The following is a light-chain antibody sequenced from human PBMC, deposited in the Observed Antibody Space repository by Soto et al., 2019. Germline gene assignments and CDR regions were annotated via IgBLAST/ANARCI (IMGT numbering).Light chain of an antibody. J-gene: IGKJ2*01. Sequence: EIVMTQSPATLSVSPGERATLSCRASQSVSSNLAWYQQKPGQAPRLRIYGASTRATGIPARFSGSGSGTEFTLTISSLQSEDFAVDYCQQYNNWLYTFGQGTKLEIK. V-gene: IGKV3-15*01. CDR2: GAS. CDR3: QQYNNWLYT. CDR1: QSVSSN.